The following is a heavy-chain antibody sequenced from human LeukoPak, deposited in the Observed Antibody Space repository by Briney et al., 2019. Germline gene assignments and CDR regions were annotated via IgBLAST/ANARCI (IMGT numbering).Heavy chain of an antibody. V-gene: IGHV4-34*01. Sequence: SVTLSLTCAVYGGSFSGYYWSWIRQPPGKGLEWIGEINHSGSTNYNPSLKSRVTISVDTSKNQFSLKLSSVTAADTAVYYCARGRRDGYNFASRYYFDYWGQGTLVTVSS. D-gene: IGHD5-24*01. J-gene: IGHJ4*02. CDR1: GGSFSGYY. CDR2: INHSGST. CDR3: ARGRRDGYNFASRYYFDY.